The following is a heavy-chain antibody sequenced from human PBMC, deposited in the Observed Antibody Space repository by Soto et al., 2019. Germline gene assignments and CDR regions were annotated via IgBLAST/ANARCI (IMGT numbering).Heavy chain of an antibody. D-gene: IGHD3-10*02. CDR3: AKSPTGFPRMLYY. CDR2: ISGSGGST. CDR1: GFTFSSYA. Sequence: EVQLLESGGGLVQPGGSLRLSCAASGFTFSSYAMSWVRQAPGKGLEWVSAISGSGGSTYYADSVKGRFTISRDNSKNTLYLQMNSMRAEDTAVYYCAKSPTGFPRMLYYWGQGTLVTVSS. J-gene: IGHJ4*02. V-gene: IGHV3-23*01.